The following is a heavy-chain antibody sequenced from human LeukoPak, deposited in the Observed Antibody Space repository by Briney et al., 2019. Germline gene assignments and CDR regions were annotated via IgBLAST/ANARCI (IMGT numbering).Heavy chain of an antibody. V-gene: IGHV4-39*07. Sequence: SETLSLTCTVSGDSISNNNYYWGWIRQPPGKGLEWIGNMYYSGNTYYNPSLKSRVTISVDTSKNQFSLKLSSVTAADTAVYYCARGAGSTISNDAFDMWGQGTMVSVSS. CDR2: MYYSGNT. CDR3: ARGAGSTISNDAFDM. CDR1: GDSISNNNYY. J-gene: IGHJ3*02. D-gene: IGHD5-24*01.